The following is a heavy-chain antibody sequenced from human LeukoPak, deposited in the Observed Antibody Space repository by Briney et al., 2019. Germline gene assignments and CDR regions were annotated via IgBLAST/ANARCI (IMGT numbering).Heavy chain of an antibody. CDR3: ARLSALREQWLAAPHPYFDY. V-gene: IGHV4-39*01. J-gene: IGHJ4*02. Sequence: SETLSLTSTVSGGSISSSSYYWGWIRQPPGKGLEWIGSIYYSGSTYYNPSLKSRVTISVDTSKNQFSLKLSSVTAADTAVYYCARLSALREQWLAAPHPYFDYWGQGTLVTVSS. CDR1: GGSISSSSYY. CDR2: IYYSGST. D-gene: IGHD6-19*01.